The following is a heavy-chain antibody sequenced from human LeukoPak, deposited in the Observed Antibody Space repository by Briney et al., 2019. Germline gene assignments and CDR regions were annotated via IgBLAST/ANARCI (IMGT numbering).Heavy chain of an antibody. D-gene: IGHD6-13*01. Sequence: PSETLSLTCAVYGGSFSGYYWSWVRQAPGKGLEWVSLISGSGGSTYYADSVKGRFTISRDNSKNTLYLQMNSLRAEDTAVYYCAKLSSSWYYFDYWGQGTLVSVSS. CDR1: GGSFSGYY. V-gene: IGHV3-23*01. J-gene: IGHJ4*02. CDR3: AKLSSSWYYFDY. CDR2: ISGSGGST.